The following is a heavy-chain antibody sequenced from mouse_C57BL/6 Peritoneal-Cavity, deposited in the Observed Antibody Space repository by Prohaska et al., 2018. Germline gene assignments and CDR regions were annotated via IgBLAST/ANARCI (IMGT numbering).Heavy chain of an antibody. CDR2: INPSTGGT. V-gene: IGHV1-42*01. CDR1: GYSFTGYY. J-gene: IGHJ3*01. CDR3: ARRFAY. Sequence: EVQLHQSGPELVKPGASVKISCKASGYSFTGYYMNWVKQSPEKSLEWIGEINPSTGGTTYNQKFKAKATLTVDKSSSTAYMQLKSLTSEDSAVYYCARRFAYWGQGHL.